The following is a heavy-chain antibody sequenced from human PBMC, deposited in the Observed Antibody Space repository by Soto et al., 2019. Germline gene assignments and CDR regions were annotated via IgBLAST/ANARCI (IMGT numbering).Heavy chain of an antibody. CDR3: ARSRQPRRYYYYGMDV. J-gene: IGHJ6*02. Sequence: SETLSLTCTVSGGSISSGGYYWSWIRQHPGKGLEWIGYIYYSGSTYYNPSLKSRVTISVDTTKNQFSLKLSSVTAADTAVYYCARSRQPRRYYYYGMDVWGQGTTVTVSS. D-gene: IGHD6-13*01. CDR1: GGSISSGGYY. CDR2: IYYSGST. V-gene: IGHV4-31*03.